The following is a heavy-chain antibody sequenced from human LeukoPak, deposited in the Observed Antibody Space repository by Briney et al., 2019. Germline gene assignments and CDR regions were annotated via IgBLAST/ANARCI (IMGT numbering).Heavy chain of an antibody. CDR2: IYTSGST. CDR1: GGSISSSSYY. D-gene: IGHD2-2*01. J-gene: IGHJ4*02. Sequence: PSETLSLTCTVSGGSISSSSYYWTWIRQPAGKGLEWIGRIYTSGSTNYNPSLKSRVAMSVATSKNQFSLKLSSVTAADTAVYYCARLSADSSSSRGFDYWGQGTPVTVSS. V-gene: IGHV4-61*02. CDR3: ARLSADSSSSRGFDY.